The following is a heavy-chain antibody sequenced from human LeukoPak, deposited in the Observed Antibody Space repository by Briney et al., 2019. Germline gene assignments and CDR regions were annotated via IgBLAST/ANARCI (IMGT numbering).Heavy chain of an antibody. CDR2: ISYSGNT. V-gene: IGHV4-39*01. CDR3: ARHPKWGSSPTNFGY. CDR1: GGSTSSGSYF. J-gene: IGHJ4*02. Sequence: PSETLSLTCAVSGGSTSSGSYFWAWIRQPPGKGLEWIGSISYSGNTYYNPSLKSRITISVDTSKNQFSLKVTSVTAADTAMYYCARHPKWGSSPTNFGYWGQGTLVTVSS. D-gene: IGHD7-27*01.